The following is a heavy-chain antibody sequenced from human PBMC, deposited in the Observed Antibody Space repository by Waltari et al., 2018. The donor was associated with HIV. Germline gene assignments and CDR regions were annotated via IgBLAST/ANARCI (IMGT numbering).Heavy chain of an antibody. CDR3: ARDYASSVAGTGY. CDR1: GFTFSGYW. V-gene: IGHV3-7*01. CDR2: INQDGGDK. D-gene: IGHD6-19*01. J-gene: IGHJ4*02. Sequence: EVQLVESGGGLVQPGGSLRLSCAASGFTFSGYWMSWVRQAPGKGLGGVANINQDGGDKYYVESVKGRFTISRDNAKNSLYLQMNSLRAEDTALYYCARDYASSVAGTGYWGQGTLVTVSS.